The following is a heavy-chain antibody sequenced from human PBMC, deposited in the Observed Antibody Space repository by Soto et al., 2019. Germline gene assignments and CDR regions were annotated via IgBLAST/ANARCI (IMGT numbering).Heavy chain of an antibody. CDR1: GGTFSSYA. D-gene: IGHD3-22*01. Sequence: VKVSCKASGGTFSSYAISWVRQAPGQGLDWMGGIIPIFGTANYAQKFQGRVTITADKSTSTAYMELSSLRSEDTAVYYCARSQYYYDSSGYYWDAFDIWGQGTMVTVSS. J-gene: IGHJ3*02. CDR3: ARSQYYYDSSGYYWDAFDI. V-gene: IGHV1-69*13. CDR2: IIPIFGTA.